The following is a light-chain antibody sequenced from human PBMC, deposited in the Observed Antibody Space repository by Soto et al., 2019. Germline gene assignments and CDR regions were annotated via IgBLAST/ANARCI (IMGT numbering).Light chain of an antibody. V-gene: IGLV1-40*01. CDR2: GNS. Sequence: QSALTQPPSVSGAPGQRVTISCTGSNSNIGTGSDVHWYQQVPGTAPKLLIYGNSNRPSGVPDRFSASKSGSSASLAITGLQAEDEADYYCQSYDSSLTLVFGGGTKVTVL. J-gene: IGLJ3*02. CDR3: QSYDSSLTLV. CDR1: NSNIGTGSD.